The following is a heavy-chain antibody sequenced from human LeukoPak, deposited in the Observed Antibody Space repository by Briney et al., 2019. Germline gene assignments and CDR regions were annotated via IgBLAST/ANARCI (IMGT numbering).Heavy chain of an antibody. CDR2: INPSGGST. D-gene: IGHD3-10*01. Sequence: ASVKVSCKASGYTFTSHYMHWVRQAPGQGLEWMGIINPSGGSTSYAQKFQGRVTMTRDTSTSTVYMELSSLRSEDTAVYYYARDPPSDYYGSGSYWFDPWGQGTLVTVSS. CDR3: ARDPPSDYYGSGSYWFDP. J-gene: IGHJ5*02. CDR1: GYTFTSHY. V-gene: IGHV1-46*01.